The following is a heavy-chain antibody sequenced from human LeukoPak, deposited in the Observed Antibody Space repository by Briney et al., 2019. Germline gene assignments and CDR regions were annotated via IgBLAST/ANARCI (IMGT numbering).Heavy chain of an antibody. D-gene: IGHD3-10*01. CDR3: ARGVNYYGSGSPSYYFDY. J-gene: IGHJ4*02. Sequence: SETLSLTCAVSGGSISSSNWWSWVRQPPGKGLEWIGEIYHSGSTNYSPCLKSRVTISVDKSKNQFSLKLSSVTAADTAVYYCARGVNYYGSGSPSYYFDYWGQGTLVTVSS. CDR1: GGSISSSNW. CDR2: IYHSGST. V-gene: IGHV4-4*02.